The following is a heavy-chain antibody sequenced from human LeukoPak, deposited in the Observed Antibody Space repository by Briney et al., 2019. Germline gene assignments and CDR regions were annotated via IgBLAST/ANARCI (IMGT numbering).Heavy chain of an antibody. CDR3: ARVVYYGSGSIDY. CDR2: IYYSGST. V-gene: IGHV4-59*08. D-gene: IGHD3-10*01. Sequence: SETLSLTCTVSGGSISSYYWSWIRQPPGKGLEWIGYIYYSGSTNYNPSLKSRVTISVDTSKNQFSLKLSSVTAADTAVYYCARVVYYGSGSIDYWGQGTLVTVS. J-gene: IGHJ4*02. CDR1: GGSISSYY.